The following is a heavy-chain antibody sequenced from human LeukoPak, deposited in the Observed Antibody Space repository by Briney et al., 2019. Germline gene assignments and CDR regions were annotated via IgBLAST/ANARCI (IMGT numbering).Heavy chain of an antibody. CDR1: GFTFSSYG. V-gene: IGHV3-30*02. Sequence: SGGSLRLSCAASGFTFSSYGMHWVRQAPGKGLEWVAFIRYDGSNKYYADSVKGRFTISRGNSKNTLYLQMNSLRAEDTAVYYCAKDGVSAFDYWGQGTLVTVSS. CDR3: AKDGVSAFDY. J-gene: IGHJ4*02. D-gene: IGHD6-13*01. CDR2: IRYDGSNK.